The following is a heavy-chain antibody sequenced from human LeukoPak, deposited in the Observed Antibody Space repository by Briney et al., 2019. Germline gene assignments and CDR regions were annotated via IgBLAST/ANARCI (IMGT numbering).Heavy chain of an antibody. V-gene: IGHV1-3*01. CDR2: INSANGDT. CDR1: GYNFRSYS. J-gene: IGHJ6*04. CDR3: ARDRPTVSQRAYYFGLDV. Sequence: ASVTVSCKSSGYNFRSYSIHWVRQAPGQSRAWMGWINSANGDTKYSAKFQGRITITRDTSASIVYMGLSSLTSEDTAIYYCARDRPTVSQRAYYFGLDVWGKGTTLTVSS. D-gene: IGHD4-17*01.